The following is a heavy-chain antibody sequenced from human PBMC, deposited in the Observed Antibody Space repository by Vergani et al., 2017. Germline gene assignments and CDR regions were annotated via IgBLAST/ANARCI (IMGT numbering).Heavy chain of an antibody. CDR1: GGSISSYY. CDR3: ARDPSDGGNPNWVDP. D-gene: IGHD4-23*01. Sequence: QVQLQESGPGLVKPSETLSLTCTVSGGSISSYYWSWIRQPPGKGLEWIGYIYYSGSTNYNPSLKSRVTISVDTSKNQFSLKLSSVTAADTAVYYCARDPSDGGNPNWVDPWGQGTLVTVSS. J-gene: IGHJ5*02. CDR2: IYYSGST. V-gene: IGHV4-59*01.